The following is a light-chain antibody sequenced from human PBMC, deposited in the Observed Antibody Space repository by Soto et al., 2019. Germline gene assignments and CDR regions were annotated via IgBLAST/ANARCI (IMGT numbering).Light chain of an antibody. V-gene: IGKV1-5*03. Sequence: DIQMTQSPSTLSASVGERVTITCRASQTINEWLAWYQQKIGKAPKVLIYQASTLASAVPSRFSGSGSGTTSTLTISSLQPDDAATYYCQHYNSYPYSFGQGTKLEI. J-gene: IGKJ2*03. CDR2: QAS. CDR1: QTINEW. CDR3: QHYNSYPYS.